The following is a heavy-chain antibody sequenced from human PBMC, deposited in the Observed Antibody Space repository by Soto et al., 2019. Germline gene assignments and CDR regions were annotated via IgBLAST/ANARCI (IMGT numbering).Heavy chain of an antibody. D-gene: IGHD3-9*01. CDR1: GYTFTGYY. Sequence: ASVKVSCKASGYTFTGYYMHWVRQAPGQGLEWMGWINPNSGGTNYAQKFQGWVTMTRDTSISTAYMELSRLRSDDTAVYYCARDSAPIAVKLRYFDHNQHWFDPWGQGTLVTVSS. CDR2: INPNSGGT. CDR3: ARDSAPIAVKLRYFDHNQHWFDP. J-gene: IGHJ5*02. V-gene: IGHV1-2*04.